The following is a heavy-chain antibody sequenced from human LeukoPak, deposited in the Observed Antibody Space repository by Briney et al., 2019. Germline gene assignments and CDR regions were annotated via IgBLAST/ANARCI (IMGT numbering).Heavy chain of an antibody. J-gene: IGHJ5*02. D-gene: IGHD5-18*01. CDR1: GGSIRSYY. Sequence: SETLSLTCTVSGGSIRSYYWSWIRQPPGKGLEWIGYIYSSGSTNYNPSLKSRVTISVDTSKNQFSLKLTSVTAADTAVYYCARGRWIQLWLSGNWFDPWGQGTLVTASS. V-gene: IGHV4-59*01. CDR3: ARGRWIQLWLSGNWFDP. CDR2: IYSSGST.